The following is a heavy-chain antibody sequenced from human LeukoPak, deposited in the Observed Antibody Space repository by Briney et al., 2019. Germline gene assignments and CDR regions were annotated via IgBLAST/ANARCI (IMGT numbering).Heavy chain of an antibody. J-gene: IGHJ4*02. Sequence: PGGSLRLSCAASGFTFSSYWMSWVRQAPGKGVEWVANIKQDGSEKYYVDSVKGRFTISRDNAKNSLYLQMNSLRAEDTAVYYCARDVRYCSSTSCAIIDYWGQGTLVTVSS. CDR1: GFTFSSYW. D-gene: IGHD2-2*01. CDR3: ARDVRYCSSTSCAIIDY. CDR2: IKQDGSEK. V-gene: IGHV3-7*03.